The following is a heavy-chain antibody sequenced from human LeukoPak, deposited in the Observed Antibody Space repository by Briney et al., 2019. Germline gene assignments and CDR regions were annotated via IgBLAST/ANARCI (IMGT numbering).Heavy chain of an antibody. Sequence: PSETLSLTCTVSGGSISSGDYYWSWIRQPPGKGLEWIGYIYYSGSTYYNPSLKSRVTISVDTSKNQFSLKLSSVTAADTAVYYCARGTKAAYNWFDPWGQGTLVTVSS. CDR1: GGSISSGDYY. V-gene: IGHV4-30-4*01. J-gene: IGHJ5*02. CDR2: IYYSGST. CDR3: ARGTKAAYNWFDP.